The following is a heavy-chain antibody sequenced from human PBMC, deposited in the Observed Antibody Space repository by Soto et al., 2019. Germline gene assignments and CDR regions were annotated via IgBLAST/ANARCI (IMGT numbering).Heavy chain of an antibody. D-gene: IGHD3-22*01. Sequence: SETLSLTCTVSGGSISSGDYYWSWIRQPPGKGLEWIGYIYYSGSTYYNPSLKSRVTISVDTSKNQFSLKLSSVTAAIRAYYYDSSGYFFDYWGQGTLVTVSS. CDR2: IYYSGST. J-gene: IGHJ4*02. CDR3: DSSGYFFDY. V-gene: IGHV4-30-4*01. CDR1: GGSISSGDYY.